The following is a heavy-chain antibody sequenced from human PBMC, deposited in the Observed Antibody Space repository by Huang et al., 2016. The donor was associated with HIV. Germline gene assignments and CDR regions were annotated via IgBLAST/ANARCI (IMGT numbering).Heavy chain of an antibody. D-gene: IGHD3-22*01. CDR1: GFTFSSYW. Sequence: EVQLVESGGGLVQPGGSLRLSCAASGFTFSSYWMHWVRQAPGKGLVWVSRSNRDGSSSGYADTVKGRCTISRDKAKNTLYLQMNSLRAEDTAVYYCVRDPRVQSWLNYFDYWGQGTLVSVSS. J-gene: IGHJ4*02. CDR2: SNRDGSSS. V-gene: IGHV3-74*01. CDR3: VRDPRVQSWLNYFDY.